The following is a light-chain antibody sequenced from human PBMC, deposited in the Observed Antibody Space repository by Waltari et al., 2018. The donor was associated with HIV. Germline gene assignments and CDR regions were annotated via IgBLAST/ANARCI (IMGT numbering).Light chain of an antibody. V-gene: IGLV3-21*01. Sequence: SYVLTQPSSVSVTPGETAKIYCGGDNIGAKSVSLYQQRPGQAPLLVLYDDADRPSGIPQRFSGSNAGDTATLTINRVEAGDEADYYCQVWDITTDYVVFGGGTKLTVL. CDR1: NIGAKS. CDR3: QVWDITTDYVV. CDR2: DDA. J-gene: IGLJ2*01.